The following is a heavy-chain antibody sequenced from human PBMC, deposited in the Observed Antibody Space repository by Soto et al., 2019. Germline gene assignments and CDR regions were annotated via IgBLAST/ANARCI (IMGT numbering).Heavy chain of an antibody. Sequence: PAGSLRLSCPASGFTFSSYAMSWVRQAPGKGLEWVSAISGSGGSTYYADSVKGRFTISRDNSKNTLYLQMNSLRAEDTAVYYCAKATGDFWSGGDAFVIWGQGTMVTVSS. V-gene: IGHV3-23*01. CDR2: ISGSGGST. CDR3: AKATGDFWSGGDAFVI. CDR1: GFTFSSYA. D-gene: IGHD3-3*01. J-gene: IGHJ3*02.